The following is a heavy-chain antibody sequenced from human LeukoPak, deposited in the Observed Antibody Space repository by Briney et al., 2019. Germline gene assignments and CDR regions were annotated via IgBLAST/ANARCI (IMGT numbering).Heavy chain of an antibody. J-gene: IGHJ3*02. CDR1: GFTFSSYS. D-gene: IGHD1-26*01. Sequence: PGGSLRLSCAASGFTFSSYSMNWVRQAPGKGLEWVSSISSISSYIYYADSVRGRFTVSRDNAKNSLYLQMDSLRAEDTAVYYCARDPSGTYYPRVSGALDIWGQGTMVTVSS. V-gene: IGHV3-21*01. CDR2: ISSISSYI. CDR3: ARDPSGTYYPRVSGALDI.